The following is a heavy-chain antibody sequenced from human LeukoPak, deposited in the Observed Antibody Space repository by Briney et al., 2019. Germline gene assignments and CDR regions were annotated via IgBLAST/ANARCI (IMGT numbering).Heavy chain of an antibody. CDR2: IFASGST. CDR1: GASINSDY. J-gene: IGHJ4*02. D-gene: IGHD3-22*01. CDR3: ARRSGVLDSRDSRYYFDH. Sequence: SETLSLTCTVSGASINSDYWTWVRQVAGKGLEWIGRIFASGSTNYNPYLRSRVTISLDTSKNQFSLNLTSVTAADTAVYYCARRSGVLDSRDSRYYFDHWGQGTLVTVSS. V-gene: IGHV4-4*07.